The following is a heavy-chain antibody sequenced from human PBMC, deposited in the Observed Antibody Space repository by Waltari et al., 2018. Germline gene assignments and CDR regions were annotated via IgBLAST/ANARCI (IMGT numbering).Heavy chain of an antibody. CDR1: GFPFSRFF. V-gene: IGHV3-23*03. CDR3: ARGHWGDY. D-gene: IGHD3-16*01. Sequence: EVQLLESGGHLVQPGGSLRLSCAPSGFPFSRFFMMWVRQPPGKGLEWVSVITKDGKHTFYSDSVTGRFTVSRDNSKNMMYLQMNSLRPEDTALYFCARGHWGDYWGQGSLVTVSS. J-gene: IGHJ4*02. CDR2: ITKDGKHT.